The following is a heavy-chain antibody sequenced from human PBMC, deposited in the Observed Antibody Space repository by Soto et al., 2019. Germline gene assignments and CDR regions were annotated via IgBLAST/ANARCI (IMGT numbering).Heavy chain of an antibody. J-gene: IGHJ4*02. CDR2: IIPVFGRV. D-gene: IGHD3-10*01. Sequence: QVQLVQSGAEVKKPGSSVKVSCKASGGSFNTFAISWVRQAPGQGLEWMGGIIPVFGRVTYAQKFQGRVTITADESTSTAYMELSRLRSDDTAMYYCADLSLRYCITTTCPPDYWGQGTLVTVSS. CDR3: ADLSLRYCITTTCPPDY. V-gene: IGHV1-69*12. CDR1: GGSFNTFA.